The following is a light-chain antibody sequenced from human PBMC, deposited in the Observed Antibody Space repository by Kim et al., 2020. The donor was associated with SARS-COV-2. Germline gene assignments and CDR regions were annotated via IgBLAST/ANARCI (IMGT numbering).Light chain of an antibody. CDR3: QAWDTTTVT. V-gene: IGLV3-1*01. CDR1: KLGDKH. CDR2: PDN. J-gene: IGLJ2*01. Sequence: SYELTQPPSVSVSPGQTASITCSGDKLGDKHVSWYQQKPGQSPMVVIYPDNKRPSGIPERFSGSNSGNTATMTISGTQTLDEADYYCQAWDTTTVTFGGG.